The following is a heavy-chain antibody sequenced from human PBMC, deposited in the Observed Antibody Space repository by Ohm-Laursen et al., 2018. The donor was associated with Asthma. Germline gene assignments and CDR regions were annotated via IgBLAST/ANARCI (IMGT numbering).Heavy chain of an antibody. Sequence: SLRLSCAASGFTFSSYSMNWVRQAPGKGLEWVSGISWNSGSIGYADSVKGRFTISRDNAKNSLYLQMNSLRPEDTAFYYCAKLVGVTTAWGQGTLVTVSS. J-gene: IGHJ5*02. CDR2: ISWNSGSI. V-gene: IGHV3-9*01. D-gene: IGHD4-17*01. CDR3: AKLVGVTTA. CDR1: GFTFSSYS.